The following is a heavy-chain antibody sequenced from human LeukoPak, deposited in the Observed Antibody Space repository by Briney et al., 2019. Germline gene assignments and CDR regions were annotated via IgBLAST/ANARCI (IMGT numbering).Heavy chain of an antibody. V-gene: IGHV3-9*01. CDR3: AKEEYDY. D-gene: IGHD2/OR15-2a*01. J-gene: IGHJ4*02. CDR1: GFTFDDYA. Sequence: SLRLSCAASGFTFDDYAMHWVRQAPGKGLEWVSGISWNSGSIGYADSVKGRFTISRDNAKNSLYLQMNSLRAEDTALYYCAKEEYDYWGQGTLVTVSS. CDR2: ISWNSGSI.